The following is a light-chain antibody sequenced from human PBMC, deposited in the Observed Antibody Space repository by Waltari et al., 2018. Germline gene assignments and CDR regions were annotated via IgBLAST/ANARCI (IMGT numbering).Light chain of an antibody. V-gene: IGKV6-21*01. CDR2: YAS. Sequence: EIVLTQSPDFLSVAPKQTVTITCRASRTVSSSLHWYQQKPGQTPKLLIDYASQSVSVVPSMFTGSGSGTDYTLTISDLEAEDAATYFCHQSANLPHTFGQGTRLEIK. J-gene: IGKJ1*01. CDR1: RTVSSS. CDR3: HQSANLPHT.